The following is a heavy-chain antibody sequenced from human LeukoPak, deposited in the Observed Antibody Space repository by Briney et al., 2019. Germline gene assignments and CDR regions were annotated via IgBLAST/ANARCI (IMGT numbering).Heavy chain of an antibody. CDR3: ARPRQCYSTTSCANHFDY. J-gene: IGHJ4*02. D-gene: IGHD2-2*01. CDR1: GFTISTYW. Sequence: GGSLRLSCAASGFTISTYWTHWVRQAPGKGLVWVSRINSDGSSTSYADSVKGRFTISRDNAKNTLYLEMNSLRAEDTAVYYCARPRQCYSTTSCANHFDYWGQGTLVTVSS. CDR2: INSDGSST. V-gene: IGHV3-74*01.